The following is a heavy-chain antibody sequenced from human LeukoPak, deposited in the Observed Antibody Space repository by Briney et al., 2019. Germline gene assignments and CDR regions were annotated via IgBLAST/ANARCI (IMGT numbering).Heavy chain of an antibody. CDR3: ARDLYGSGSSPTGFDP. D-gene: IGHD3-10*01. CDR2: INPNSGGT. V-gene: IGHV1-2*02. Sequence: ASVKVSCKASGYTFTGYYMHWVRQAPGQGLEWMGWINPNSGGTNYAQKFQGRVTMTRDTSISTAYMGLSRLRSDDTAVYYCARDLYGSGSSPTGFDPWGQGTLVTVSS. CDR1: GYTFTGYY. J-gene: IGHJ5*02.